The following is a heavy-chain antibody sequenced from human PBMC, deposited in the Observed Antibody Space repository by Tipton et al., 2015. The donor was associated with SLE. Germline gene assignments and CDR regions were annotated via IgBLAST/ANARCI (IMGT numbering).Heavy chain of an antibody. CDR3: VREGNPGYMHDFDF. D-gene: IGHD5-18*01. CDR2: ISNGGDSI. J-gene: IGHJ4*02. V-gene: IGHV3-11*01. Sequence: GSLRLSCAASGFTFSDYYMSWIRQAPGKGLEWLSYISNGGDSIFYAASVRGRSTISRDNTKISLYLQLNSLRAEDTAVYYCVREGNPGYMHDFDFWGQGTLVAVSS. CDR1: GFTFSDYY.